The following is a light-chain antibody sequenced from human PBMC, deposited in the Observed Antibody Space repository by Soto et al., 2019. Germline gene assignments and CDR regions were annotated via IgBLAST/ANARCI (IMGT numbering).Light chain of an antibody. CDR2: GVT. V-gene: IGLV2-14*01. Sequence: QSALTQPASVSGSPGQSITIFCTGSSSDVGGYDYVSWYQQPPGKVPKLIIFGVTKRPLGVSNRFSGSKSGNTASLTISGLQAEDEADYYCSSYTSISTLVFGGGTKLTVL. CDR1: SSDVGGYDY. J-gene: IGLJ2*01. CDR3: SSYTSISTLV.